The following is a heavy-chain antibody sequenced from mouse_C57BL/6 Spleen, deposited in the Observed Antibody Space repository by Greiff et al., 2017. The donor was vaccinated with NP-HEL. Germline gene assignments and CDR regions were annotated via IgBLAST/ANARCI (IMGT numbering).Heavy chain of an antibody. CDR2: IYPGNSDT. J-gene: IGHJ3*01. Sequence: VQLQQSGTVLARPGASVKMSCKTSGYTFTSYWMHWVKQRPGQGLEWIGAIYPGNSDTSYNQKFKGKAKLTAVTSASTAYMELSSLTNEDSAVYYCTRSTVGATEGFAYWGQGTLVTVSA. D-gene: IGHD1-1*01. V-gene: IGHV1-5*01. CDR1: GYTFTSYW. CDR3: TRSTVGATEGFAY.